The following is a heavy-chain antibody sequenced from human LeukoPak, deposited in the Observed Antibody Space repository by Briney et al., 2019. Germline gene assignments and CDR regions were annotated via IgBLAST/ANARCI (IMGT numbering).Heavy chain of an antibody. CDR1: GFTFSSSW. V-gene: IGHV3-7*01. D-gene: IGHD5/OR15-5a*01. CDR2: IKYDGSEE. Sequence: GGSLRLSCVASGFTFSSSWMNWVRQAPGKGLEWVVNIKYDGSEEYYVDSVKGRFTISRDNAQNSLYLQKNNLRAEDTAVYYCARDVYRSFDYWGQGTLVTVSS. J-gene: IGHJ4*02. CDR3: ARDVYRSFDY.